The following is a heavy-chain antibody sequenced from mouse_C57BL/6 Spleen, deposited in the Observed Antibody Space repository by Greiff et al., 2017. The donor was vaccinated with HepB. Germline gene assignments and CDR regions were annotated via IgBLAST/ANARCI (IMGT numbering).Heavy chain of an antibody. Sequence: VQLQQSGPVLVKPGASVKMSCKASGYTFTDYYMNWVKQSHGKSLEWIGVINPYNGGTSYNQKFKGKATLTVDKSSSTAYMELNSLTSEDSAVYDSARVRDGSSADWGKGTTRTVSS. CDR1: GYTFTDYY. CDR2: INPYNGGT. CDR3: ARVRDGSSAD. D-gene: IGHD1-1*01. J-gene: IGHJ2*01. V-gene: IGHV1-19*01.